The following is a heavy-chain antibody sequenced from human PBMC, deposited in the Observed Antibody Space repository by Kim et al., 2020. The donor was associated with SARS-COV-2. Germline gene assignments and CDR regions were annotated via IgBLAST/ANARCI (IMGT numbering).Heavy chain of an antibody. J-gene: IGHJ4*02. V-gene: IGHV5-51*01. CDR3: ARHYSSGWYPNIDY. D-gene: IGHD6-19*01. Sequence: SPSFQGQVTISADKSISTAYLQWSSLKASDTAMYYCARHYSSGWYPNIDYWGQGTLVTVSS.